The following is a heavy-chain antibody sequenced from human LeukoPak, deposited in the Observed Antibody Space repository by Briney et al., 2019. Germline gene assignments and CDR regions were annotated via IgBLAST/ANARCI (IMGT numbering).Heavy chain of an antibody. V-gene: IGHV4-4*07. CDR3: ARDCTSTSCYFGY. CDR2: IYSSGST. D-gene: IGHD2-2*01. J-gene: IGHJ4*02. CDR1: GGSISSYY. Sequence: SETLSLTCTVSGGSISSYYWSWIRQPAGKGREWIGRIYSSGSTNYNPSLKSRVTMSVDTSKNQFSLKLSSVTAADTAVYYCARDCTSTSCYFGYWGQGTLVTVSS.